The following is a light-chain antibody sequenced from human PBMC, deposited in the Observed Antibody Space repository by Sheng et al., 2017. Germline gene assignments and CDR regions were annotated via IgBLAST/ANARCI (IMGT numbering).Light chain of an antibody. CDR2: AAS. CDR3: QQYNNWPLT. J-gene: IGKJ4*01. Sequence: DIQMTQSPSSLSASVGDRVTITCRASQGISNYLAWYQQKPGKVPKLLIYAASTLQSGVPSRFSGSESGTEFTLTISSLQSEDFALYYCQQYNNWPLTFGGGTKVEIK. V-gene: IGKV1-27*01. CDR1: QGISNY.